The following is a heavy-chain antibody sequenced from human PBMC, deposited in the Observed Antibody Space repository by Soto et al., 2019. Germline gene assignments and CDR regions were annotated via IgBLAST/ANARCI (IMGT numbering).Heavy chain of an antibody. J-gene: IGHJ6*01. CDR1: FGSIISYY. V-gene: IGHV4-59*01. CDR2: IYYSGST. CDR3: ARYSKDWNEPYYYYYGMDV. D-gene: IGHD1-1*01. Sequence: PSEILSVTCTVSFGSIISYYWSWILQTQMKGLELIGYIYYSGSTNYNPSLKSRVTISLDTSKNQFSLKLSSVTAADTAVYYCARYSKDWNEPYYYYYGMDVWGQGTTVTVSP.